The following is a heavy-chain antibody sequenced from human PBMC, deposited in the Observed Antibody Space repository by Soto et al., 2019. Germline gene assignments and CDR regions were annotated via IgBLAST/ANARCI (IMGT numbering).Heavy chain of an antibody. V-gene: IGHV4-39*02. Sequence: QLQLQESGPGLVKTSETLSLICTVSGDSISSTTYYWAWIRQPPGKGLEWIGNIYFSGTTSYNSSLKSRVTLSIETSKNHVSLKLNSVSAADTAFYYCARLRSGWYSGHNWFDPWGQGILVTVSS. J-gene: IGHJ5*02. D-gene: IGHD6-19*01. CDR2: IYFSGTT. CDR3: ARLRSGWYSGHNWFDP. CDR1: GDSISSTTYY.